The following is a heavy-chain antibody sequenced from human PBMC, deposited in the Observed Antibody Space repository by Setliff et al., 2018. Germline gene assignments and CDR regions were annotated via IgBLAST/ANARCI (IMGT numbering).Heavy chain of an antibody. CDR3: TLANCDANCAGLNWFDP. CDR1: GYTFTSYA. CDR2: INTKTGNP. V-gene: IGHV7-4-1*02. Sequence: RASVKVSCKASGYTFTSYAMNWVRQAPGQGLEWMGWINTKTGNPTYAQGFTGRFVFSLDTSVSTAYLQISSLKAEDTAVYYCTLANCDANCAGLNWFDPWGQGTLVTVSS. J-gene: IGHJ5*02. D-gene: IGHD2-21*02.